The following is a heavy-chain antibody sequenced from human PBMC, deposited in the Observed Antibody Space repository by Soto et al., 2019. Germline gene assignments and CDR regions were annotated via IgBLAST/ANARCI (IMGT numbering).Heavy chain of an antibody. Sequence: QITLKESGPTLVKPTQTLTLTCTFSGFSLSTTGVGVSWIRQPPGKALEWLALIYWHDDKSYSQSLKSRLTITQDNSKNHVVLTRTNMDPVDTATYYWAHRGGAAVGLYYFDYWGQGALVTVSS. D-gene: IGHD6-13*01. CDR2: IYWHDDK. J-gene: IGHJ4*02. CDR1: GFSLSTTGVG. CDR3: AHRGGAAVGLYYFDY. V-gene: IGHV2-5*01.